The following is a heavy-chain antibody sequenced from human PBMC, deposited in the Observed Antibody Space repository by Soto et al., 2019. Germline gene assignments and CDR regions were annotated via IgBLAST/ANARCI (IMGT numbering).Heavy chain of an antibody. J-gene: IGHJ4*02. CDR3: AKDGHFRDDYKSPEFDY. V-gene: IGHV3-23*01. Sequence: EVQLLESGGGLVQPGGSLRLSCAVSGFTFSTYAMSWVRQAPGKGLEWVSAISGSGATTYYAESVKGRFTISKDNSQNTLYLQMFSLRAEDAAVYYCAKDGHFRDDYKSPEFDYWGQGTLVTVSS. CDR1: GFTFSTYA. D-gene: IGHD4-4*01. CDR2: ISGSGATT.